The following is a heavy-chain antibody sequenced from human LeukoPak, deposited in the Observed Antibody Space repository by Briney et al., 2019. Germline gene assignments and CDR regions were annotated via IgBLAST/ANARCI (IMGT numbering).Heavy chain of an antibody. CDR1: GFTFSTYA. CDR2: IRYGSGTK. Sequence: GGSLRLSCAASGFTFSTYAMSWVRQAPGKGLEWVSGIRYGSGTKYYADSVKGRFTISRDNSKNTLYLQMNSLRAEDTAVYYCARNRPTLSIVVVVADYWGQGTLVTVSS. V-gene: IGHV3-23*01. CDR3: ARNRPTLSIVVVVADY. D-gene: IGHD2-15*01. J-gene: IGHJ4*02.